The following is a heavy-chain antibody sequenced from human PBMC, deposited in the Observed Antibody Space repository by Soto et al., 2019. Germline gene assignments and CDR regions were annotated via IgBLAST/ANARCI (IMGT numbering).Heavy chain of an antibody. CDR2: ISAYNGNT. Sequence: GASVKVSCKASGYTFTDYGFSWMRQAPGQGLEWVGWISAYNGNTNYAQKFQGRVTMTTDTPTSTVYMEVRSLRSDDTALYYCARDTSPFGSNGMDVWGQGTTVTVS. V-gene: IGHV1-18*01. CDR3: ARDTSPFGSNGMDV. D-gene: IGHD3-16*01. CDR1: GYTFTDYG. J-gene: IGHJ6*02.